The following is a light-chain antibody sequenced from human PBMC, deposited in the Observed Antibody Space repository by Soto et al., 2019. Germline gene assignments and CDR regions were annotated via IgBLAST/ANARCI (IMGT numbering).Light chain of an antibody. Sequence: QSVLTQPPSASGTPGQRVTISCSGSSSNIGSNYVYWYQQLPGTAPKLLIYRNNQRPSGVPDRFSGSKSGTSASLAISGLRSEYEDDYYCAAWDDSLSGGVFGGGTKLTVL. CDR3: AAWDDSLSGGV. CDR1: SSNIGSNY. CDR2: RNN. J-gene: IGLJ3*02. V-gene: IGLV1-47*01.